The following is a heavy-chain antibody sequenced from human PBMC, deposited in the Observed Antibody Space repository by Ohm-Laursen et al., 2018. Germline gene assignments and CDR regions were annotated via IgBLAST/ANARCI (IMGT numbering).Heavy chain of an antibody. D-gene: IGHD2-21*01. CDR2: IKVDGSEK. CDR3: ARETASCGGDCYDY. V-gene: IGHV3-7*01. Sequence: GSLRLSCAASGFTFSSYWMTWVRQPPGKGLEWVARIKVDGSEKYYVDSVKGRFTISRDDAKNSLYLQMGSLRAEDTAVYYCARETASCGGDCYDYWGQGTLVTVSS. CDR1: GFTFSSYW. J-gene: IGHJ4*02.